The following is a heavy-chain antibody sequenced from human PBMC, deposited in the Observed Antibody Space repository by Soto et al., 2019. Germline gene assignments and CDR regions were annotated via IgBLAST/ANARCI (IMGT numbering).Heavy chain of an antibody. D-gene: IGHD5-18*01. V-gene: IGHV4-59*08. CDR2: IYYSGST. CDR3: ARHRYSYGVYYFDY. J-gene: IGHJ4*02. CDR1: GGSTSNYY. Sequence: SETLSLTCIVSGGSTSNYYWSWIRQPPGKGLEWIGYIYYSGSTNYNPSLTSRVTISVDTSKNQFSLKLSSVTAADTAVYYCARHRYSYGVYYFDYWGQGTLVTVSS.